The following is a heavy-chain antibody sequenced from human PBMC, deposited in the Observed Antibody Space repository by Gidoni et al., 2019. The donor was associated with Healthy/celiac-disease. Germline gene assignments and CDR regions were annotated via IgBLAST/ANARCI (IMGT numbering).Heavy chain of an antibody. J-gene: IGHJ5*02. CDR1: GFTFSSYA. Sequence: EVQLLESGGGLVQPGGSLRLSCAASGFTFSSYAMSWVRHAPGKGLEWVAAISGSGGRTYYADSVKGRFTISRDNSKNTLYLQMNSLRAEDTAVYYCAAISSGSAFDPWGQGTLVTVSS. V-gene: IGHV3-23*01. CDR2: ISGSGGRT. CDR3: AAISSGSAFDP. D-gene: IGHD6-19*01.